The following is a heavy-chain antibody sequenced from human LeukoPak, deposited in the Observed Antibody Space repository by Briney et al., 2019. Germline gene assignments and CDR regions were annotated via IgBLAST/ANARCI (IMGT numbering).Heavy chain of an antibody. CDR1: GGSISIYY. CDR2: IYYSGST. Sequence: PSETLSLTCTVSGGSISIYYWSWIRQPPGKGLEWIGYIYYSGSTNYNPSLKSRVTISVDTSKNQFSLKLSSVTAADTAVYYCARHGEYYDTSGYFWFDPWGQGTLVTVSS. D-gene: IGHD3-22*01. V-gene: IGHV4-59*08. J-gene: IGHJ5*02. CDR3: ARHGEYYDTSGYFWFDP.